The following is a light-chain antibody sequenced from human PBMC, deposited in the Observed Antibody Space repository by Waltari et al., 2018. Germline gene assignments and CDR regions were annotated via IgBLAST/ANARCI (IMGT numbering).Light chain of an antibody. CDR2: WAS. V-gene: IGKV4-1*01. CDR3: QQYYSTPYT. CDR1: QSVLYSSNNKNY. J-gene: IGKJ2*01. Sequence: DLVMTQSPDSLAVSRGARATITCTSTQSVLYSSNNKNYLAWYQQKPGQPPKLLIYWASTRESGVPDRFSGSGSGTDFTLTISSLQAEDVAVYYCQQYYSTPYTFGQGTKLEIK.